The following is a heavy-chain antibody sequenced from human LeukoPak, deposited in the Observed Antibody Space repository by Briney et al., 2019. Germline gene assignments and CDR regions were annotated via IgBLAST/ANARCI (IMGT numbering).Heavy chain of an antibody. D-gene: IGHD3-3*01. CDR2: ISAYNGNT. V-gene: IGHV1-18*01. CDR3: ARAKYYDFWSGYYTTSPFDY. J-gene: IGHJ4*02. CDR1: GYTFTSYG. Sequence: ASVKVSCKASGYTFTSYGISWVRQAPGQGLEWMGWISAYNGNTNYAQKLQGRVTMTTDTSTSTAYMELRSLRSDDTAVYYCARAKYYDFWSGYYTTSPFDYWGQGTLVTVSS.